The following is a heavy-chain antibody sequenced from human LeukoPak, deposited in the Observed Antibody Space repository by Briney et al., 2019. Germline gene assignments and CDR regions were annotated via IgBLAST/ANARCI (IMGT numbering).Heavy chain of an antibody. D-gene: IGHD3-3*01. CDR1: GCTFTGYY. J-gene: IGHJ5*02. Sequence: ASVKVSCKASGCTFTGYYMHWVRQAPGQGLEWMGWINPNSGGTNYAQKFQGRVTMTRDTSISTAYMELSRLRSDDTAVYYCARVFSYPLRAPFDPWGQGTLVTVSS. CDR2: INPNSGGT. V-gene: IGHV1-2*02. CDR3: ARVFSYPLRAPFDP.